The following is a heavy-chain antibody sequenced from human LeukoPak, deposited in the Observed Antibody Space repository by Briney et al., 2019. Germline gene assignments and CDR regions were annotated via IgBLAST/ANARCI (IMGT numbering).Heavy chain of an antibody. CDR1: GYNFTNYW. CDR2: IYPDDSDT. V-gene: IGHV5-51*01. CDR3: ARSGRLGYCSGGSCFRWDY. J-gene: IGHJ4*02. Sequence: GESLKISCKASGYNFTNYWIGWVRQMPGKGLEWMGIIYPDDSDTKYSPSFQGQVTISADKSISTAYLQWSSLKASDTAMYYCARSGRLGYCSGGSCFRWDYWGQGTLVTVSS. D-gene: IGHD2-15*01.